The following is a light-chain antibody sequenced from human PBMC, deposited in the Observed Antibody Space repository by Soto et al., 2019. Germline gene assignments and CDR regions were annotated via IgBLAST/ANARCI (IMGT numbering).Light chain of an antibody. CDR2: EIS. CDR1: SSDVGGYKY. Sequence: QSALTQPRSVSGSPGQSVTISCTGTSSDVGGYKYVSWYQQYPGKAPKLMIYEISNRPSGVSNRFSGSKSGNTASLTISGLQAEDEADYYCSSYTGSVVFGGGTKLTVL. J-gene: IGLJ3*02. CDR3: SSYTGSVV. V-gene: IGLV2-11*01.